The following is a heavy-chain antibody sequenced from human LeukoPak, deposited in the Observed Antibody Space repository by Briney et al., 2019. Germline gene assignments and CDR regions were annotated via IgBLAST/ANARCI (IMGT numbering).Heavy chain of an antibody. V-gene: IGHV4-34*01. Sequence: SETLSLTCAVYGGSFSGYYWSWLRQPPGKGLEWIGEINHSGSSNYNPSLKSRVTISVDTSKNQLSLKLSSVTAADTAVYYCARRRKYSSSWYYYYYMDVWGKGTTVTISS. D-gene: IGHD6-13*01. CDR2: INHSGSS. CDR1: GGSFSGYY. J-gene: IGHJ6*03. CDR3: ARRRKYSSSWYYYYYMDV.